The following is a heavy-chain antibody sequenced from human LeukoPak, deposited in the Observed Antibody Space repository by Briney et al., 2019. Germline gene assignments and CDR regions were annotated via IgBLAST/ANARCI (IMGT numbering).Heavy chain of an antibody. V-gene: IGHV3-48*04. J-gene: IGHJ6*03. Sequence: PGGSLRLSCAASGFTFSSYSMNWVRQAPGKGLEWVSYISSSSSTIYYADSVKGRFTISRDNAKKSLYLQMNSLRAEDTAVYYCARVVTVAWSERRPGYFYMDVWGKGTTVTVSS. CDR1: GFTFSSYS. CDR2: ISSSSSTI. CDR3: ARVVTVAWSERRPGYFYMDV. D-gene: IGHD1-1*01.